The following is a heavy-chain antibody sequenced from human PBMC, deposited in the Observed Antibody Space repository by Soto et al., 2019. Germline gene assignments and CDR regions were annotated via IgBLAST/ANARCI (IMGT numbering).Heavy chain of an antibody. V-gene: IGHV4-39*01. D-gene: IGHD6-19*01. CDR3: ARLHRSDWYYFDY. J-gene: IGHJ4*02. CDR1: GGSITTSSYF. CDR2: ISYSGST. Sequence: QKQLEESDPGLVKPSETLSLTCTVSGGSITTSSYFWAWIRQPPGKGLEWIGRISYSGSTYYKPSLKSRVTMSVDTSKNQFSLKLSSVTAADTAVYYCARLHRSDWYYFDYWGQGTLVTVSS.